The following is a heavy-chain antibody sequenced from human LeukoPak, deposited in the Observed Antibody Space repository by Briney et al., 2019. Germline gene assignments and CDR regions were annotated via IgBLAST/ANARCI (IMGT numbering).Heavy chain of an antibody. CDR3: ARGRIGYCSGGSCLAFDI. CDR2: INHSGST. CDR1: GGSISIYY. V-gene: IGHV4-59*01. J-gene: IGHJ3*02. Sequence: SETLSLTCTVSGGSISIYYWSWIRQPPGKGLEWIGEINHSGSTNYNPSLKSRVTISVDTSKNQFSLKLSSVTAADTAGYYCARGRIGYCSGGSCLAFDIWGQGTMVTVSS. D-gene: IGHD2-15*01.